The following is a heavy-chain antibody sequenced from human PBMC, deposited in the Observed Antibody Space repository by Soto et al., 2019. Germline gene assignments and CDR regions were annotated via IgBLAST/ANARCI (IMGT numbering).Heavy chain of an antibody. CDR3: AKGVVANWGFYYGMDV. CDR1: GFMFSDYG. CDR2: ISFDGNYK. J-gene: IGHJ6*02. Sequence: QLQLVESGGGVVQPGSSLRLSCVASGFMFSDYGMHWVRQTPGRGLEWVAVISFDGNYKYYAKSVKGRFTFARDNSKNTLSLQMNSLRVEDTAVYYCAKGVVANWGFYYGMDVWGQGTTVTVSS. D-gene: IGHD7-27*01. V-gene: IGHV3-30*18.